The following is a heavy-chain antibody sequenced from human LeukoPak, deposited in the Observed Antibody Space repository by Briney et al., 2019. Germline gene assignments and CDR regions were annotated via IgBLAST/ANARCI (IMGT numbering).Heavy chain of an antibody. D-gene: IGHD4-11*01. V-gene: IGHV4-61*02. CDR2: IYTSGST. J-gene: IGHJ4*02. CDR1: GGSISSGSYY. Sequence: PSQTLSLTCTVSGGSISSGSYYWSWIRQPAGKGLEWIGRIYTSGSTNYNPSLKSRVTISVDTSKNQFSLKLSSVTAADTAVYYCARDNTVTTEYYFDYWGQGTLVTVPS. CDR3: ARDNTVTTEYYFDY.